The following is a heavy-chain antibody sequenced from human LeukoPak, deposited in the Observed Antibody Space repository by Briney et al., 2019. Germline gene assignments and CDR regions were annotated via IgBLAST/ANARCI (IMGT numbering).Heavy chain of an antibody. CDR2: IYSSGST. V-gene: IGHV4-59*08. CDR3: ARQAYYSSTRCNPFDH. CDR1: GGSISGYY. D-gene: IGHD2-2*01. Sequence: PSETLSLTCTVSGGSISGYYWSWIRQPPGKGLEWIGYIYSSGSTNYNPSLKSRVTMSLDTSENHFSLRLSSVTAADTAIYYCARQAYYSSTRCNPFDHWGQGALVTVSS. J-gene: IGHJ4*02.